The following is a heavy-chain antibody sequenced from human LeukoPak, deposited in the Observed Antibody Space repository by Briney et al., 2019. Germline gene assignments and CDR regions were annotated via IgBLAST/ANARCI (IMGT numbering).Heavy chain of an antibody. V-gene: IGHV3-66*04. D-gene: IGHD3-22*01. CDR1: GFTVSSNY. Sequence: PGGSLRLSCAVSGFTVSSNYMSWVRQAPGKGLEWVSVIYSGGSRDYADSVKGRFTISRDNSKNTLYLQMNSLRAEDTAVYYCARPYYDYGDGMDVWGQGTTVTVSS. CDR3: ARPYYDYGDGMDV. J-gene: IGHJ6*02. CDR2: IYSGGSR.